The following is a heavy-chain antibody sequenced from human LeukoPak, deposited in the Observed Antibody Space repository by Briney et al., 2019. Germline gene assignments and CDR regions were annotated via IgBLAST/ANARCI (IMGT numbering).Heavy chain of an antibody. CDR3: ARTYYDFWSGSGAI. D-gene: IGHD3-3*01. CDR1: GGSISSSSYY. J-gene: IGHJ3*02. Sequence: PSETLSLTCTVSGGSISSSSYYWGWIRQPPGKGLELIGSIYYSGSTYYNPSLKSRVTISVDTSKNQFSLKLSSVTAADTAVYYCARTYYDFWSGSGAIWGQGTMVTVSS. V-gene: IGHV4-39*01. CDR2: IYYSGST.